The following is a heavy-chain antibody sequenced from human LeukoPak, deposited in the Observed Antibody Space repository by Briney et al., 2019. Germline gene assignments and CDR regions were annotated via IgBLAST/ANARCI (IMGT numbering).Heavy chain of an antibody. J-gene: IGHJ6*02. CDR1: GGSISSYY. V-gene: IGHV4-34*01. CDR2: INHSGST. D-gene: IGHD2-2*01. Sequence: SETLSLTCTVSGGSISSYYWSWIRQPPGKGLEWIGEINHSGSTNYNPSLKSRVTISVDTSKNQFSLKLSSVTAADTAVYYCGTNAFPRYYYYYGMDVWGQGTTVTVSS. CDR3: GTNAFPRYYYYYGMDV.